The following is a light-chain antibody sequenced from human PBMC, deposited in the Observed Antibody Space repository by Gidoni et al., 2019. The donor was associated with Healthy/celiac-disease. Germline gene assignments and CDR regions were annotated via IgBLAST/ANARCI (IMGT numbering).Light chain of an antibody. J-gene: IGKJ2*01. CDR3: QQYNSYSYT. CDR2: KAS. CDR1: QSISSW. V-gene: IGKV1-5*03. Sequence: DIQMTQSPPTLPASVGDRVTTTCRASQSISSWLAWYQQKPGKAPKLLIYKASSLESGVPSRFSGSGSGTEFTLTISSLQPDDFTTYYYQQYNSYSYTFGQGTKLEIK.